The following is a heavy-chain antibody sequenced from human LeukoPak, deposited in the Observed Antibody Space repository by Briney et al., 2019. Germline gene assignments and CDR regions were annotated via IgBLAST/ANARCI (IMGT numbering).Heavy chain of an antibody. V-gene: IGHV4-59*11. CDR2: IYYSGST. Sequence: SETLSLTCTVSGGSISSHYWSWIRQPPGRGLQWIGYIYYSGSTNYNPSLKSRVTISVDTSKNQFSLKLSSVTAADTAVYYCAKIGYDFWSGYYFDYWGQGTLVTVSS. CDR3: AKIGYDFWSGYYFDY. CDR1: GGSISSHY. D-gene: IGHD3-3*01. J-gene: IGHJ4*02.